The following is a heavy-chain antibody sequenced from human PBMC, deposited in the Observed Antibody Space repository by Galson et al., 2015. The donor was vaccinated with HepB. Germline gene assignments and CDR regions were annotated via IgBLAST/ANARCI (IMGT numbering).Heavy chain of an antibody. V-gene: IGHV5-51*01. CDR3: ARHGRALWFGELNTLDYFDY. CDR2: IYPGDSDT. CDR1: GYSFTSYW. Sequence: QSGAEVKKPGESLKISCKGSGYSFTSYWIGWVRQMPGKGLEWMGIIYPGDSDTRYSPSFQGQVTISADKSISTAYLQWSSLKASDTAMYYCARHGRALWFGELNTLDYFDYWGQGTLVTVSS. J-gene: IGHJ4*02. D-gene: IGHD3-10*01.